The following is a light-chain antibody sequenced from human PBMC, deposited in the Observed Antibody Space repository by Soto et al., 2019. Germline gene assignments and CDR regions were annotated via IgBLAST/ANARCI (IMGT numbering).Light chain of an antibody. Sequence: QSALTQPASVSGSPGQSITISCTGTSSDVGSYNLVSWYQQHPGKAPKLMIYEVSKRPSGVSNRFSGSKSGNTASLTISGLQTEDEDDYYCCSYAGRDVVFGGGTKLTVL. CDR2: EVS. J-gene: IGLJ2*01. CDR1: SSDVGSYNL. V-gene: IGLV2-23*02. CDR3: CSYAGRDVV.